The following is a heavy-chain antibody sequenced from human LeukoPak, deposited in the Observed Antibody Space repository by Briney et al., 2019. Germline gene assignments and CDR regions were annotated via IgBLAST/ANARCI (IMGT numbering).Heavy chain of an antibody. CDR1: GGSISSSSYY. J-gene: IGHJ4*02. V-gene: IGHV4-39*07. CDR2: FYYSGST. Sequence: SETLSLTCNVSGGSISSSSYYWGWIRQPPGKGLEWIGSFYYSGSTNYSPSLKSRVTLSVDTSKNQFSLKLSSVTAADTAMYYCARGRYGSGSYFFDYWGQGTLVTVSS. CDR3: ARGRYGSGSYFFDY. D-gene: IGHD3-10*01.